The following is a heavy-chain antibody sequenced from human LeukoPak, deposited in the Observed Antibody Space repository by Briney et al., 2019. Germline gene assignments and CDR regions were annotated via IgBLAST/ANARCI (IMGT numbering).Heavy chain of an antibody. CDR3: ARAVPFDY. V-gene: IGHV4-59*01. J-gene: IGHJ4*02. Sequence: SETLSLTCTVSGGSISSYYWSWIRQPPGKGLEWIGYIYYSGSTNYNPSLKSRVTISVDTSKNQFSLKLSSVTAADTAVYYCARAVPFDYWGQGTLVTVSS. CDR1: GGSISSYY. CDR2: IYYSGST. D-gene: IGHD1-1*01.